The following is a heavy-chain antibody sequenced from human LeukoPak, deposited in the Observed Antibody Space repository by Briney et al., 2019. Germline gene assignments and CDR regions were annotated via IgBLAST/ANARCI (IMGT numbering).Heavy chain of an antibody. CDR3: ATRAAVGRYFDY. D-gene: IGHD6-13*01. CDR2: ISGSTGST. CDR1: GFTFSSYA. J-gene: IGHJ4*02. V-gene: IGHV3-23*01. Sequence: PGGSLRLSCAASGFTFSSYAMSWVRQAPGKGLEWVSTISGSTGSTFYADSVRGRFTISRDNSKNTLSLQMSSLRVEDTAVYYCATRAAVGRYFDYWGQGTLVTVSS.